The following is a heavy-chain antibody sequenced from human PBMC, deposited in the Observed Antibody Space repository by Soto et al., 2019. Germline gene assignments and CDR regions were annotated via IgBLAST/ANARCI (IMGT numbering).Heavy chain of an antibody. V-gene: IGHV3-23*01. J-gene: IGHJ3*02. Sequence: GGSLRLSCAASGFTFTNYAMSWVRQVPGKGLEWVSAISARGDITNYADSVKGRVTISRDNSKYTLHLQVNSLRGEDLVLYYCAARPSADGERRYSFHIWGQGTMVTVSS. CDR3: AARPSADGERRYSFHI. CDR1: GFTFTNYA. D-gene: IGHD1-1*01. CDR2: ISARGDIT.